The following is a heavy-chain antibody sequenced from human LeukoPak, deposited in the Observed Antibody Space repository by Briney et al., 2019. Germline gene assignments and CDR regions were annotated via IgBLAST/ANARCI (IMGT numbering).Heavy chain of an antibody. Sequence: ASVKVSCKASGYTFTGYYMHWVRQAPGQGLEWMGWISAYNGNTNYAQKLQGRVTMTTDTSTSTAYMELRSLRSDDTAVYYCARDRIFDYWGQGTLVTVSS. CDR3: ARDRIFDY. CDR2: ISAYNGNT. J-gene: IGHJ4*02. V-gene: IGHV1-18*04. CDR1: GYTFTGYY.